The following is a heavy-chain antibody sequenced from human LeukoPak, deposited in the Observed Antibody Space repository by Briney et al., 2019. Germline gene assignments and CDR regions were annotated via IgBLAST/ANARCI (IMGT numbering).Heavy chain of an antibody. D-gene: IGHD4-17*01. V-gene: IGHV1-2*02. J-gene: IGHJ2*01. CDR2: FNTNNGDA. Sequence: ALVKVSCKGSFNGYYIHWLRRAPGQGLEWMGWFNTNNGDADHAQRFQGRVTMSKNTSISTAYLDLSSLTSDDTAVYFCARVTTKTFYWYYDLWGPGTLVTVSS. CDR1: SFNGYY. CDR3: ARVTTKTFYWYYDL.